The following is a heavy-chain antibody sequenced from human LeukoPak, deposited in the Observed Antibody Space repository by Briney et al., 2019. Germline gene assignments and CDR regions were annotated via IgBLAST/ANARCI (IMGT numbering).Heavy chain of an antibody. Sequence: SETLSLTCTVSGGSISSYYWSWIRQPPGEGLEWIGYIYYSGTTNYNPSLKSRVTISVDTSKNQFSLKLSSVTAADTAVYYCARGVYIAAAQYAYWGQGTLVTVSS. CDR3: ARGVYIAAAQYAY. D-gene: IGHD6-13*01. J-gene: IGHJ4*02. V-gene: IGHV4-59*01. CDR2: IYYSGTT. CDR1: GGSISSYY.